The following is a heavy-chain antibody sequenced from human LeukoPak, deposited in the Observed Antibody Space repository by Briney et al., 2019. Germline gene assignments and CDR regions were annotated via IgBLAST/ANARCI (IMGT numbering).Heavy chain of an antibody. V-gene: IGHV1-2*04. CDR1: GYTFTGYY. Sequence: ASVKVSCKASGYTFTGYYMHWVRQAPGQGLEWMGWINPNSGGTNYAQKFQGWVTMTRDTSISTAYMELSRLRSDDTAVYYCARDKQAIYDILTGYCFDPWGQGTLVTVSS. J-gene: IGHJ5*02. D-gene: IGHD3-9*01. CDR3: ARDKQAIYDILTGYCFDP. CDR2: INPNSGGT.